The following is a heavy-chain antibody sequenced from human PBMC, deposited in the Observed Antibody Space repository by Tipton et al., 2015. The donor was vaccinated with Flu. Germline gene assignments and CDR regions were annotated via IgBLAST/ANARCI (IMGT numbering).Heavy chain of an antibody. J-gene: IGHJ4*02. CDR1: GGSISSYY. Sequence: GLVKPSETLSLTCTVSGGSISSYYWSWIRQPPGKGLEWIGYIYYSGSTNYNPSLKSRVTISVDTSKNQFSLKLSSVAAADTAVYYCARDSLSGLYYFDYWGQGTLVTVSS. D-gene: IGHD5-12*01. CDR2: IYYSGST. V-gene: IGHV4-59*01. CDR3: ARDSLSGLYYFDY.